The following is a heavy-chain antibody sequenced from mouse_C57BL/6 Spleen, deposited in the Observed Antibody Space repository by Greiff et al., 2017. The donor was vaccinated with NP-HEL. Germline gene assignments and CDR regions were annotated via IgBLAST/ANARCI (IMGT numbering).Heavy chain of an antibody. CDR1: GFSFNTYA. CDR2: IRSKSNNYAT. CDR3: VRHESLDYYAMDY. Sequence: EVQLVESGGGLVQPKGSLKLSCAASGFSFNTYAMNWVRQAPGKGLEWVARIRSKSNNYATYYADSVKDRFTISRDDSESMLYLQMNNLKTEDTAMYYCVRHESLDYYAMDYWGQGTSVTVSS. V-gene: IGHV10-1*01. D-gene: IGHD6-1*01. J-gene: IGHJ4*01.